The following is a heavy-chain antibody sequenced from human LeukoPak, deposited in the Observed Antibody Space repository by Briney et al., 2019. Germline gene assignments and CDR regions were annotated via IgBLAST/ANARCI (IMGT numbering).Heavy chain of an antibody. CDR2: IYYSGNT. D-gene: IGHD3-10*01. V-gene: IGHV4-39*01. CDR3: ARQSSGGLYFDY. J-gene: IGHJ4*02. CDR1: SGSISSSSYY. Sequence: SETLSLTCTVSSGSISSSSYYWGWVGNPPGKGRGGIGTIYYSGNTYYNPSLKSRVTISVDTSKNQFSLRLNSVTAADTAVYYCARQSSGGLYFDYWGQGILVTVSS.